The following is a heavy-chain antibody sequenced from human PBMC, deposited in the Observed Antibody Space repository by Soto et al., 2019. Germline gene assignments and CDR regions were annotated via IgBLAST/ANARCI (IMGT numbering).Heavy chain of an antibody. Sequence: QVQLVQSGAEVKKPGSSVKVSCKVSGGTFNIRWVRQAPGPGLEWMGGIIPVIDTANYARKFQGRVVISADRATNIVYRERMSLTLEDTAVYYWARGSGADAFDIGGQGTMVTFSS. CDR1: GGTFN. J-gene: IGHJ3*02. CDR2: IIPVIDTA. D-gene: IGHD7-27*01. CDR3: ARGSGADAFDI. V-gene: IGHV1-69*06.